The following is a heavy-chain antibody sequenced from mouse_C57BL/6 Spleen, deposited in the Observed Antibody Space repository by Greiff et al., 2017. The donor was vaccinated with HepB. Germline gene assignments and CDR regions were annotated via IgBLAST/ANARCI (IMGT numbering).Heavy chain of an antibody. Sequence: QVQLQQPGAELVMPGASVKLSCKASGYTFTSYWMHWVKQRPGQGLEWIGEIDPSDSYTNYNQKFKGKSTLTVDKSASTAYMQLSSLTSEDSAVYYWARAVTTVVADYWGQGTTLTVSS. D-gene: IGHD1-1*01. CDR1: GYTFTSYW. CDR3: ARAVTTVVADY. CDR2: IDPSDSYT. J-gene: IGHJ2*01. V-gene: IGHV1-69*01.